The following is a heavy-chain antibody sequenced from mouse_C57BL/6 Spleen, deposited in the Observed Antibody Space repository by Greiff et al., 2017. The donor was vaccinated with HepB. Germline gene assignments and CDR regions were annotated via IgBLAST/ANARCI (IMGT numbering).Heavy chain of an antibody. CDR2: INPSTGGT. J-gene: IGHJ2*01. Sequence: VQLKESGPELVKPGASVKISCKASGYSFTGYYMNWVKQSPEKSLEWIGEINPSTGGTTYNQKFKAKATLTVDKSSSTAYMQLKSLTSEDSAVYYCARGNDYYFDYWGQGTTLTVSS. V-gene: IGHV1-42*01. CDR1: GYSFTGYY. D-gene: IGHD2-4*01. CDR3: ARGNDYYFDY.